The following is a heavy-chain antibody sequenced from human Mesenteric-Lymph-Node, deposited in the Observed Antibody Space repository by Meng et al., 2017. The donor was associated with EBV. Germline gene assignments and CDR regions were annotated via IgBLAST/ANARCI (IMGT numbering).Heavy chain of an antibody. CDR1: GGSISSGGYS. J-gene: IGHJ5*02. CDR3: ARLDSSGYYTGWFDP. V-gene: IGHV4-30-2*01. D-gene: IGHD3-22*01. CDR2: IYHSGST. Sequence: QPQLQESGSGLVKPSQTLSLNCAVSGGSISSGGYSWSWIRQPSGKGLEWIGYIYHSGSTYYNPSLKSRVTISVDRSKNQFSLKLSSVTAADTAVYYCARLDSSGYYTGWFDPWGQGTLVTVSS.